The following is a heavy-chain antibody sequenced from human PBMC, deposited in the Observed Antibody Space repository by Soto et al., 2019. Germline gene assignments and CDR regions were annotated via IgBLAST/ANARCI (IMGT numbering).Heavy chain of an antibody. CDR2: ISSSSSHI. CDR3: ARDRYSSGYFDY. Sequence: PGGSLRLSCGASGFTFSSYNMYWVRQAPGKGLEWVSSISSSSSHIYYADSMKGRFTISRDNAKNSLYLQMNSLRAEDTAVYYCARDRYSSGYFDYWGLGTLVTVSS. J-gene: IGHJ4*02. V-gene: IGHV3-21*01. D-gene: IGHD6-19*01. CDR1: GFTFSSYN.